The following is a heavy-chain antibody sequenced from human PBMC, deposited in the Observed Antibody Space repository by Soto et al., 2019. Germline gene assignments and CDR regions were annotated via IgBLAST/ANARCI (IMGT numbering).Heavy chain of an antibody. V-gene: IGHV3-49*03. CDR3: NRAPYPAAAAGCWFDP. CDR1: GFTFGDYA. D-gene: IGHD6-13*01. Sequence: EVQLVESGGGLVQPGRSLRLSCTASGFTFGDYAMSWFRQAPGKGLEWVGFIRSKAYGGTTEYAASGKGRFTISRDDSKSIAYLQMNSLKTEDTAVYDCNRAPYPAAAAGCWFDPWGQGTLVTVSS. J-gene: IGHJ5*02. CDR2: IRSKAYGGTT.